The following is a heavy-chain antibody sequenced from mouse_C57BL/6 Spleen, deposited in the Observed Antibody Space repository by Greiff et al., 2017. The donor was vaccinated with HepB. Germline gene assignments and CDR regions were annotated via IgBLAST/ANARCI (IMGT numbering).Heavy chain of an antibody. Sequence: VQLQQPGAELVRPGSSVKLSCKASGYTFTSYWMHWVQQRPIQGLEWIGNINHSGSETHYNQKFKDNATMTVDKSSSTAYMQLSSLTSEDSALYYCARRSNDVVDYAYDYWGQGTSVTVSS. D-gene: IGHD2-12*01. CDR3: ARRSNDVVDYAYDY. J-gene: IGHJ4*01. CDR2: INHSGSET. CDR1: GYTFTSYW. V-gene: IGHV1-52*01.